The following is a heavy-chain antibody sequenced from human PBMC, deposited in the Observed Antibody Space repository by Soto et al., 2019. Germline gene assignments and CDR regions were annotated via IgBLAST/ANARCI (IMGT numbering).Heavy chain of an antibody. CDR3: AIKXRYSSSDQDHYYYGMDV. D-gene: IGHD6-6*01. CDR2: IIPIFVTA. Sequence: SVKVFCKASGGTFSSYAISWVRRAPGQGLEWMGGIIPIFVTANYAQKFQGRVTITADESTSTAYMELSSLRSEDTAVYYCAIKXRYSSSDQDHYYYGMDVWGQGTTVTVSS. CDR1: GGTFSSYA. J-gene: IGHJ6*02. V-gene: IGHV1-69*13.